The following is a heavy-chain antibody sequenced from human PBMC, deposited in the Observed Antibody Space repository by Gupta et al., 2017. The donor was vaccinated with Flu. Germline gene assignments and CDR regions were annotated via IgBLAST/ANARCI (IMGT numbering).Heavy chain of an antibody. D-gene: IGHD2-15*01. J-gene: IGHJ6*02. V-gene: IGHV4-39*01. Sequence: QLQLQESGPGLVKPSETLSLTCTVSGGSISSSSYYWGWIRQPPGKGLEWIRSIYYSGSTYYNPSLKSRVTISVDTSKNQFSLKLSSVTAADTAVYYCAGPAPYCSGGSCYYGMDVWGQGTTVTVSS. CDR3: AGPAPYCSGGSCYYGMDV. CDR2: IYYSGST. CDR1: GGSISSSSYY.